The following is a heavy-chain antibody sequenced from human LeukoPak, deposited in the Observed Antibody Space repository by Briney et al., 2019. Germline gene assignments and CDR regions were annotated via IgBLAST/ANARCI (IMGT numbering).Heavy chain of an antibody. CDR2: IYTSGST. J-gene: IGHJ6*03. Sequence: SETLSLTCTVSGGSISSYYWSWIRQPAGKGLEWIGRIYTSGSTNYNPSLKSRVTMSVDTSKNQFSLKLSSVTAADTAVYYCARDAHLGFSYYYYYMDVWGKGTTVTVSS. CDR3: ARDAHLGFSYYYYYMDV. V-gene: IGHV4-4*07. CDR1: GGSISSYY.